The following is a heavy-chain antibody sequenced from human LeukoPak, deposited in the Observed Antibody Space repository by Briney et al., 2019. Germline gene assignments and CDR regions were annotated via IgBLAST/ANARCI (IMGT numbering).Heavy chain of an antibody. J-gene: IGHJ4*02. CDR1: GFTFSSYA. Sequence: GGSLRLSCAASGFTFSSYAMSWVRQAPGKGLEWVSAISGSGGSTYYADSVKGRFTISRDNSKNTLYLQMNSLRAEDTAVYYCAKDGVIYCSSTSCYHFDYWGQGTLVTVSS. CDR2: ISGSGGST. CDR3: AKDGVIYCSSTSCYHFDY. V-gene: IGHV3-23*01. D-gene: IGHD2-2*01.